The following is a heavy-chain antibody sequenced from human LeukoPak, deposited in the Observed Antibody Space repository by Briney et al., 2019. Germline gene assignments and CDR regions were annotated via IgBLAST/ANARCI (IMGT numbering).Heavy chain of an antibody. D-gene: IGHD2-15*01. CDR3: VRESRVGNWFDP. CDR2: INPDNGGT. Sequence: GASVKVSCKASGYSFSDYYVHWLRQAPGQGLEWMGWINPDNGGTNYAQNFQGRVTMSRDTSISTVYMDLSRLTSDGTAVFYCVRESRVGNWFDPWGQGTQVTVPS. V-gene: IGHV1-2*02. CDR1: GYSFSDYY. J-gene: IGHJ5*02.